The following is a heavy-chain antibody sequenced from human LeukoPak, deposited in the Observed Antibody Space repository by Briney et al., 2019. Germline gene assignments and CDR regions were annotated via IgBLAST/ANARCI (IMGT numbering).Heavy chain of an antibody. V-gene: IGHV3-15*07. Sequence: GGSLRLSCAASGFNFNDAWMNWVRQAPGKGLQWVGRIKSNADGATTDYIAPAKGRFFISRDDSKNMLYLQMSSLQIEDTAMYHCTSHYGSGGFWGQGTLVTVSS. CDR1: GFNFNDAW. CDR2: IKSNADGATT. J-gene: IGHJ4*02. D-gene: IGHD3-10*01. CDR3: TSHYGSGGF.